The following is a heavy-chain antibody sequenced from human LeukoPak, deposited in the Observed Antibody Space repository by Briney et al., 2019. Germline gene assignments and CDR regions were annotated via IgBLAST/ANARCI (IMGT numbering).Heavy chain of an antibody. CDR1: GYTLTELS. Sequence: ASVKVSCKVSGYTLTELSMHWLRQAPGKGLEWMGGFDPEDGETIYAQKFQGRVTMTEDTSTDTAYMELSSLRSEDTAVYYCATGVAVAGYFDYWGQGTLVTVSS. CDR2: FDPEDGET. D-gene: IGHD6-19*01. CDR3: ATGVAVAGYFDY. J-gene: IGHJ4*02. V-gene: IGHV1-24*01.